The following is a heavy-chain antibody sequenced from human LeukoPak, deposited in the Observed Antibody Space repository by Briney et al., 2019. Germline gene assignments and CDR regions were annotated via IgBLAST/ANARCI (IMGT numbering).Heavy chain of an antibody. V-gene: IGHV3-21*01. J-gene: IGHJ3*02. CDR3: ARGIQLHDAFDI. Sequence: GGSLRLSCAASGFTFSSYSMSWVCQAPGKGLEWVSSISSSSSYIYYADSVKGRFTISRDNAKNSLYLQMNSLRAEDTAVYYCARGIQLHDAFDIWGQGTMVTVSS. D-gene: IGHD5-18*01. CDR2: ISSSSSYI. CDR1: GFTFSSYS.